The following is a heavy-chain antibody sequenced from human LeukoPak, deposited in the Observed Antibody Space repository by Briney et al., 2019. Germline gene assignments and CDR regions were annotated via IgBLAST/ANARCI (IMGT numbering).Heavy chain of an antibody. CDR2: IIPIFGTA. J-gene: IGHJ6*04. CDR3: ARGIVVVVAATQDYYYGMDV. CDR1: GGTFSSYA. Sequence: SVKVSCKASGGTFSSYAISWVRQPPGQGLEWMGGIIPIFGTANYAQKFQGRVTITADESTSTAYMELSSLRSEDTAVYYCARGIVVVVAATQDYYYGMDVWGKGTTVTVSS. V-gene: IGHV1-69*13. D-gene: IGHD2-15*01.